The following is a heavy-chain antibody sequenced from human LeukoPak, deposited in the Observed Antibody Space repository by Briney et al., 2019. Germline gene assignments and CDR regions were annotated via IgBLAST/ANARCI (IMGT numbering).Heavy chain of an antibody. CDR2: INHSGST. CDR1: GGSFSGYY. Sequence: SETLSLTCAVYGGSFSGYYWSWIRQPPGKGLEWIGEINHSGSTNYNPSLKSRVTISVDTSKNQISLKLSSVTAADTAVYYCARDYSGSLDYWGQGTLVTVSS. J-gene: IGHJ4*02. D-gene: IGHD3-10*01. CDR3: ARDYSGSLDY. V-gene: IGHV4-34*01.